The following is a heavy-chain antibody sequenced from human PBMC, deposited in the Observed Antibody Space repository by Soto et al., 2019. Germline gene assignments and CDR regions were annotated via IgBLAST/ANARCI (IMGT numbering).Heavy chain of an antibody. CDR2: ISGSGGST. J-gene: IGHJ6*02. CDR1: GFTFSSYA. CDR3: AKVDTAMATTYYYYGMDV. V-gene: IGHV3-23*01. Sequence: PGGSLRLSCAASGFTFSSYAMSWVRQAPGKGLEWVSAISGSGGSTYYADSVKGRFTISRDNSKNTLYLQMNSLRAEDTAVYYCAKVDTAMATTYYYYGMDVWGQGTTVTVSS. D-gene: IGHD5-18*01.